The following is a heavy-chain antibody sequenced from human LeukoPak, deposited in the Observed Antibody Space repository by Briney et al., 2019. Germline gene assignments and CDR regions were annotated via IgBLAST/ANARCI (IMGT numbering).Heavy chain of an antibody. V-gene: IGHV1-3*01. D-gene: IGHD3-10*01. J-gene: IGHJ4*02. CDR2: INAGNGNT. CDR1: GYTLTELS. CDR3: ARAPGMVRGVILWSDY. Sequence: GASVKVSCKVSGYTLTELSMHWVRQAPGQRLEWMGWINAGNGNTKYSQKFQGRVTITRDTSASTAYMELSSLRSEDTAVYYCARAPGMVRGVILWSDYWGQGTLVTVSS.